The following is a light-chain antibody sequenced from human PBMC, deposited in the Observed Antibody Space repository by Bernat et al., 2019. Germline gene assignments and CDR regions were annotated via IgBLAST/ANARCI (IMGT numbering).Light chain of an antibody. Sequence: QSALTQPPSVSGSPGQSVTLSCTGTSSDIGDYNYVSWYQQHPGKAPKLIIYEVNKRPSGVPDRFSASKSGHTASLTVSGLQAEDEADYYCISYSGNNYVAFGGGTKLTVL. V-gene: IGLV2-8*01. J-gene: IGLJ2*01. CDR3: ISYSGNNYVA. CDR1: SSDIGDYNY. CDR2: EVN.